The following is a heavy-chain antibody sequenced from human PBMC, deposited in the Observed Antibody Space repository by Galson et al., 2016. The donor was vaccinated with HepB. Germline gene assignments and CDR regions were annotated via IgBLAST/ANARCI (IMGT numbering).Heavy chain of an antibody. CDR1: GFSVSGKY. CDR3: EGYSDPFDI. V-gene: IGHV3-53*01. D-gene: IGHD3-22*01. CDR2: IFSGDAT. J-gene: IGHJ3*02. Sequence: SLRLSCAASGFSVSGKYMSWARQAPGKGLEWVSAIFSGDATYYRDSVKGRFTISSDRSNNTLYLQMNNLRAEDKAIYYCEGYSDPFDIWGQGTMVTVSS.